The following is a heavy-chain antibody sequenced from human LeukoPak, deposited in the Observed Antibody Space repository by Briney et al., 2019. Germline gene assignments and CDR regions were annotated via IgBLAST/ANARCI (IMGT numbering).Heavy chain of an antibody. J-gene: IGHJ4*02. V-gene: IGHV4-59*08. CDR2: IYYTGAT. CDR1: GGSISSYY. CDR3: ARYGGSGWVIDN. D-gene: IGHD6-19*01. Sequence: PSETLSLTCTVSGGSISSYYWTWIRQPPGKGLEWIGYIYYTGATSYNSSLKSRVTISVDTSKKQFSLKLTSVTAADTAVYYRARYGGSGWVIDNWGQGTLVTVSS.